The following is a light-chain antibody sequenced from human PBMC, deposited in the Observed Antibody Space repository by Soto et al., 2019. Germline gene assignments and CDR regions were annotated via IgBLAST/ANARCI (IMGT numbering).Light chain of an antibody. CDR3: QQYNNWPRAT. CDR1: QSINSN. Sequence: IVMTQSPATLSVSPEERATLSCRASQSINSNLAWYQQKPGQAPRLLMFRASIRATGFPARFSGSGSGTELNITISSLQSEDSAIYYCQQYNNWPRATFGGGTKVDIK. V-gene: IGKV3-15*01. J-gene: IGKJ4*01. CDR2: RAS.